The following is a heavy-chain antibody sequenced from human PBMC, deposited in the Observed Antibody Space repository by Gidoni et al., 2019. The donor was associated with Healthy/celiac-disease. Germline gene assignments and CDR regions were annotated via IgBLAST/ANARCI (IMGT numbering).Heavy chain of an antibody. CDR1: GFAFSSYG. J-gene: IGHJ4*02. CDR2: ISYYGGNN. V-gene: IGHV3-30*18. Sequence: VRLVESGGGVGQPGRSLVHPCAASGFAFSSYGMHWVRQAPGKGLEWDAGISYYGGNNYYADFVKGRFTFSRDNSMNTLYLQMNSLSAEDTAVYYWAKGIVVYKYYFDYWGQGTLVTVSS. CDR3: AKGIVVYKYYFDY. D-gene: IGHD3-22*01.